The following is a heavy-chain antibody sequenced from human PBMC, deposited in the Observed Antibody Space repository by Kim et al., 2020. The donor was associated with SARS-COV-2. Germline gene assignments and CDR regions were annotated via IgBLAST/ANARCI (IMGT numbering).Heavy chain of an antibody. D-gene: IGHD3-3*01. CDR2: INHRGST. CDR3: ARRRGTRERTIFGGVITCYGMDV. Sequence: SETLSLTCAVYGGSFSGYYWSWIRQPPGKGLEWIGEINHRGSTNYNPSLKSRVTISVDTSKNQFSLKLSSVTAADTAVYYCARRRGTRERTIFGGVITCYGMDVWGQGTTVTVSS. V-gene: IGHV4-34*01. J-gene: IGHJ6*02. CDR1: GGSFSGYY.